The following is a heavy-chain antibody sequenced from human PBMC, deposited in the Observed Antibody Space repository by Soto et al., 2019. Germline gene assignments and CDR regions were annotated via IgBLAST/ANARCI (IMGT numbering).Heavy chain of an antibody. J-gene: IGHJ5*02. CDR2: IYYSGST. CDR1: GGSISSGGYY. V-gene: IGHV4-31*03. CDR3: ARGVVVVPAALGSGNWFDP. D-gene: IGHD2-2*01. Sequence: PSETLSLTCTVSGGSISSGGYYWSWIRQHPGKGLEWIGYIYYSGSTYYNPSLKSRVTISVDTSKNQFSLKLSSVTAADTAVYYCARGVVVVPAALGSGNWFDPWGQGTLVTVYS.